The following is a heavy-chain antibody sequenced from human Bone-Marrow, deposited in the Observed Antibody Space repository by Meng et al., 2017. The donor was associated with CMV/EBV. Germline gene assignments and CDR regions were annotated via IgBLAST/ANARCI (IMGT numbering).Heavy chain of an antibody. V-gene: IGHV3-11*04. Sequence: GESLKISCAASGFTFSDYYMSWIRQAPGKGLEWVSYISSSGSTIYYADSVKGRFTISRDNAKNSLYLQMNSLRAEDTAVYYCAREGLDYYDSSGYPPWYYGMDVWGQGTTVTVSS. CDR3: AREGLDYYDSSGYPPWYYGMDV. J-gene: IGHJ6*02. CDR1: GFTFSDYY. CDR2: ISSSGSTI. D-gene: IGHD3-22*01.